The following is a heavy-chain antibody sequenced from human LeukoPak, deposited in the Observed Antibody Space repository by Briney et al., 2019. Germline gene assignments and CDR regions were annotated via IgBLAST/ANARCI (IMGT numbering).Heavy chain of an antibody. Sequence: GGSLRLSCAASGFTFSDYYMSWIRQAPGKGLEWVSYISSSGSTTYYADSVKGRFTISRDNTKNSLYLQMNSLRAEDTAVYYCARDRGLMGCSSTSCYGNWFDPWGQGTLVTVSS. CDR2: ISSSGSTT. D-gene: IGHD2-2*01. CDR3: ARDRGLMGCSSTSCYGNWFDP. CDR1: GFTFSDYY. V-gene: IGHV3-11*04. J-gene: IGHJ5*02.